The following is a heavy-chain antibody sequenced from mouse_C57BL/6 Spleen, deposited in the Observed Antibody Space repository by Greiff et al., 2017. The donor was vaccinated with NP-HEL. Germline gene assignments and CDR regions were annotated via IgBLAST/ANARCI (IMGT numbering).Heavy chain of an antibody. CDR3: ARLGTAQALFDY. D-gene: IGHD3-2*02. V-gene: IGHV1-82*01. CDR1: GYAFSSSW. Sequence: QVQLQQSGPELVKPGASVKISCKASGYAFSSSWMNWVKQRPGKGLEWIGRIYPGDGDTNYNGKFKGKATLTADKSSSTAYMQLSSLTSEDSAVYFCARLGTAQALFDYWGQGTTLTVSS. CDR2: IYPGDGDT. J-gene: IGHJ2*01.